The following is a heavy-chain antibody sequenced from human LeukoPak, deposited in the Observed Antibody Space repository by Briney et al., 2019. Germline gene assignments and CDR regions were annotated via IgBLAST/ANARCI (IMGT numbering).Heavy chain of an antibody. CDR3: VRAEGYNYVLDI. CDR1: GGSISTYY. J-gene: IGHJ3*02. CDR2: IYYSGST. Sequence: SETLSLTCTVSGGSISTYYWSWIRQPPGKGLEWIGYIYYSGYIYYSGSTNYNPSLKSRVTISVDTSKNQFSLKLSSVTAADTAVYYCVRAEGYNYVLDIWGQGTMVTVSS. V-gene: IGHV4-59*01. D-gene: IGHD5-24*01.